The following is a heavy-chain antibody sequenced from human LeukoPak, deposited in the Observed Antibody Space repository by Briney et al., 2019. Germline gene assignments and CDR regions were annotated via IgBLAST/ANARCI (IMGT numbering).Heavy chain of an antibody. CDR1: SGSISSDY. D-gene: IGHD1-26*01. CDR3: ARVSGYYYYMDV. J-gene: IGHJ6*03. V-gene: IGHV4-59*08. CDR2: IYYSGST. Sequence: SETLSLTCSVSSGSISSDYWSWLRQPPGKGLEWLGSIYYSGSTYYNPSLKSRVTISVDTSKNQFSLKLSSVTAADTAVYYCARVSGYYYYMDVWGKGTTVTISS.